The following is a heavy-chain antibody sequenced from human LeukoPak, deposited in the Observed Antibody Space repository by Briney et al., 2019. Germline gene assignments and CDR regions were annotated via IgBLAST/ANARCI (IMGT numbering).Heavy chain of an antibody. Sequence: SETLSLNCSVSGGSITSHFWSWIRQPPGKGLEWIGYIHYSGSTNYNPSLKSRVTISPDTSKNQLFLKLNSVTAADTAVYYCARLVWLGESPGSWFDSWGQGTLVTVSS. J-gene: IGHJ5*01. CDR3: ARLVWLGESPGSWFDS. V-gene: IGHV4-59*11. CDR2: IHYSGST. D-gene: IGHD3-10*01. CDR1: GGSITSHF.